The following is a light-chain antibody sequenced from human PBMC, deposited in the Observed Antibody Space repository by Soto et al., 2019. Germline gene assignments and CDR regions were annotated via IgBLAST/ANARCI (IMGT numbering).Light chain of an antibody. Sequence: EMVLTQSPATLSVSPGERATLSCRASQSVSSSYLGWYQQKPGQAPRLLIYGASSRATGIPDRFSGSGSGTDFTLTISRLEPEDFALYYCQQYGSSPWTFGQGTKVDNK. CDR3: QQYGSSPWT. V-gene: IGKV3-20*01. CDR2: GAS. CDR1: QSVSSSY. J-gene: IGKJ1*01.